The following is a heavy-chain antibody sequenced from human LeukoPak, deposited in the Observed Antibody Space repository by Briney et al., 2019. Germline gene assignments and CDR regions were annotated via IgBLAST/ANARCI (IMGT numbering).Heavy chain of an antibody. CDR2: ISYDGSNK. J-gene: IGHJ4*02. CDR3: ARLTMVRGVLFDY. D-gene: IGHD3-10*01. V-gene: IGHV3-30*04. Sequence: PGRSLRLSCAASGFTFSSYAVHWVRQAPGKGLEWVAVISYDGSNKYYADSVKGRFTISRDNSKNTLYLQMNSLRAEDTAVYYCARLTMVRGVLFDYWGQGTLVTVSS. CDR1: GFTFSSYA.